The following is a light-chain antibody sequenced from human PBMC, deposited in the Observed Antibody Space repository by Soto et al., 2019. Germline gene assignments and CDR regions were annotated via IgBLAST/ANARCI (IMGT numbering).Light chain of an antibody. CDR2: EVS. V-gene: IGLV2-8*01. J-gene: IGLJ1*01. CDR3: SSYAGTNNYV. CDR1: SSDIGGYNY. Sequence: QSALTQPPSASGSPGQSVTISCTGTSSDIGGYNYVSWYQQHPGKAPKLIIYEVSKRPSGVPDRFSGSKSGNTASLTVSGPQGEEEADYYRSSYAGTNNYVFGAGTKVTVL.